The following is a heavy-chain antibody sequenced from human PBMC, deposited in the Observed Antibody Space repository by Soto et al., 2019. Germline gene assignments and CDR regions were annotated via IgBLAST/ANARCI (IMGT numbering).Heavy chain of an antibody. J-gene: IGHJ4*02. CDR2: IYHSGST. CDR1: GGSISSSNW. CDR3: ARDMGIAAAGGDLRGY. D-gene: IGHD6-13*01. Sequence: QVQLQESGPGLVKPSGTLSLTCAVSGGSISSSNWWSWVRQPPGKGLEWIGEIYHSGSTNYNPSLNGRVTISVDKSKDQFALKLSSVTAADTAVYYCARDMGIAAAGGDLRGYWGQGTLVTVSS. V-gene: IGHV4-4*02.